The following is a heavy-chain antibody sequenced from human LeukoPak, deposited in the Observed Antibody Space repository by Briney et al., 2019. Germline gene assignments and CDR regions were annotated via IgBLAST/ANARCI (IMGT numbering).Heavy chain of an antibody. J-gene: IGHJ5*02. CDR2: VSGTGGRT. D-gene: IGHD6-6*01. Sequence: PGGSLRLSCAASGFTFSTYAMSWVRQAPGKGLEWVSVVSGTGGRTYYADSVKGRFTISRDNSKNTLYLQMNSLRAEDTALYYCVKASSSSPQYNWFDAWGQGTLVTV. V-gene: IGHV3-23*01. CDR3: VKASSSSPQYNWFDA. CDR1: GFTFSTYA.